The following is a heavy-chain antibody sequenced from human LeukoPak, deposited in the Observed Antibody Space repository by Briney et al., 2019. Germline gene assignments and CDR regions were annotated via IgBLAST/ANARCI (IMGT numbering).Heavy chain of an antibody. Sequence: PGRSLRLSCTASGFTFGDYAMSWFRQAPGKGLEWVGFIRSKAYGGTTEYAASVKGRFTISRDDSKSIAYLQMNSLKTEDTAVYYCTREGLGYCSGGSCYSLWGQGTLVTVSS. D-gene: IGHD2-15*01. V-gene: IGHV3-49*03. J-gene: IGHJ4*02. CDR1: GFTFGDYA. CDR2: IRSKAYGGTT. CDR3: TREGLGYCSGGSCYSL.